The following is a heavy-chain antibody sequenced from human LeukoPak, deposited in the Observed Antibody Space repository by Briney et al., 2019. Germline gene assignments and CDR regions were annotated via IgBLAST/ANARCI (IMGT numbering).Heavy chain of an antibody. CDR2: IFYSGST. J-gene: IGHJ3*02. D-gene: IGHD6-19*01. CDR1: SGSISTSNYY. Sequence: SQSLSLTCTVSSGSISTSNYYWGWVRQPPGKALEWIGNIFYSGSTYYSPSLKSRVTISLDTSRNQFSLKLNSVTPEDTAVYYRARLSPTEDAFDIWGQGTMVTVSS. V-gene: IGHV4-39*07. CDR3: ARLSPTEDAFDI.